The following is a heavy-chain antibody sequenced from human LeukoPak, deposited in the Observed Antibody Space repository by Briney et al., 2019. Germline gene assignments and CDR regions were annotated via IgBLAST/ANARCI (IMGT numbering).Heavy chain of an antibody. Sequence: PMASVKVSCKTSGYTFTSHFMHWVRQAPGQGLEWMGIINPSGGSTSYAQKFQGRVTMTRDMSTSTVYMELSSLRSEDTAVYYCARKRRGDAFDIWGQGTMVTVSS. J-gene: IGHJ3*02. CDR3: ARKRRGDAFDI. CDR2: INPSGGST. CDR1: GYTFTSHF. V-gene: IGHV1-46*01. D-gene: IGHD1-26*01.